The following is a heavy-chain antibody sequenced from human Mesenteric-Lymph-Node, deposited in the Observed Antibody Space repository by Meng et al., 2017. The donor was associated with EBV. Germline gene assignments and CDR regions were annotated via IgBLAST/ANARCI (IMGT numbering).Heavy chain of an antibody. CDR2: INPNSGDT. D-gene: IGHD5-12*01. Sequence: QGQLVQAGAEVKKPWASVKVSCKASGYTFTGYDLHWVRQAPGQGLEWMGWINPNSGDTNYAQKFQGWVTMTRDTSINTAYMELSSLRSDATAVYYCARQYSGYDIFDYWGQGTLVTVSS. CDR3: ARQYSGYDIFDY. CDR1: GYTFTGYD. V-gene: IGHV1-2*04. J-gene: IGHJ4*02.